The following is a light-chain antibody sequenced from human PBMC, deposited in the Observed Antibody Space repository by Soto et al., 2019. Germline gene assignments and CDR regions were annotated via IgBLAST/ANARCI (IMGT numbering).Light chain of an antibody. CDR3: QQRSNWPIT. J-gene: IGKJ5*01. V-gene: IGKV3-11*01. CDR1: QTVSSY. CDR2: DAS. Sequence: EIVLTQSPATLSLSPGEGATLSCRASQTVSSYLAWYQQKPGQAPRLLIYDASNRATGSPARFSGSGSGAVFTLTISSLEPEYFAVYYCQQRSNWPITFGQGTRLEIK.